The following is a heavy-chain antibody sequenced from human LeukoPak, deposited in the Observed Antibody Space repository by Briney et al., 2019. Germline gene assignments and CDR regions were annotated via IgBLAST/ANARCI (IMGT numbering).Heavy chain of an antibody. J-gene: IGHJ4*02. CDR3: ARGSDYFDY. Sequence: SETLSLTCAVYGGSFSGYYWSWIRQPPGKGLEWIGEINHSGSTNYNPSLKSRVTISVDTSKNQFSLKLSSVTAADTAVHYCARGSDYFDYWGQGTLVTVSS. CDR1: GGSFSGYY. V-gene: IGHV4-34*01. D-gene: IGHD3-3*01. CDR2: INHSGST.